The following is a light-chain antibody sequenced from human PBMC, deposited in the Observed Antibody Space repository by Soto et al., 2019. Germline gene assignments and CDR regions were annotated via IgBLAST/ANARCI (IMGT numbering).Light chain of an antibody. Sequence: EIVLTQSPGTLSASPGERATLSCRASQSVSSNYLGWYQQKPGQPPRLLIYGASSRATGVPDRFSGSGSGTDFTLTISRLEPEDFAVYYCQQYGSSPRTFGQGTKVDIK. CDR1: QSVSSNY. CDR3: QQYGSSPRT. CDR2: GAS. V-gene: IGKV3-20*01. J-gene: IGKJ1*01.